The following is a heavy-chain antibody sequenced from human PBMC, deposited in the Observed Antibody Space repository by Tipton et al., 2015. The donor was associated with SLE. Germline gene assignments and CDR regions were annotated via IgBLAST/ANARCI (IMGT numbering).Heavy chain of an antibody. J-gene: IGHJ6*02. CDR1: GASVSSGSYY. CDR2: IYYSGST. V-gene: IGHV4-31*03. D-gene: IGHD5-24*01. Sequence: TLSLTCSVSGASVSSGSYYWTWIRQHPGRGLEWIGYIYYSGSTYYSPSLKSRVTMSVDTSKNQFSLKLSSVTAADTAVYYCARHPDGYYYYYGLDVWGQGTTVTVSS. CDR3: ARHPDGYYYYYGLDV.